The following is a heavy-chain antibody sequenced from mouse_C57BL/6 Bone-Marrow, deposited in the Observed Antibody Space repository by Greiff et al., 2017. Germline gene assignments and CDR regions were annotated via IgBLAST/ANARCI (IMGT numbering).Heavy chain of an antibody. CDR3: ARKDDYGSSYGY. Sequence: SGAELVRPGTSVKMSFKASGYTFTNYWICWANQRPGHGLDWIGAIYPGGGYTNYNENFNCKATLTADKSSSTAYMQFSSLTSEDSAIYYCARKDDYGSSYGYWGQGTTLTVSS. CDR2: IYPGGGYT. J-gene: IGHJ2*01. D-gene: IGHD1-1*01. CDR1: GYTFTNYW. V-gene: IGHV1-63*01.